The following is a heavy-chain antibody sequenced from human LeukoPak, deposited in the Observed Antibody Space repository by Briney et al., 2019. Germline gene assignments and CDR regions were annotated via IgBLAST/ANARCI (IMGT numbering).Heavy chain of an antibody. Sequence: QPGGSLRLSCAASGFTVSSNYMSWVRQAPGKGLEWVSVIFSGGSTYYADSVKDRFTIPRDNSKNTLYLQMNSLRAEDTAVYYCAREIYGSGTYPYYYYGMDVWGQGTTVTVSS. D-gene: IGHD3-10*01. CDR3: AREIYGSGTYPYYYYGMDV. J-gene: IGHJ6*02. CDR2: IFSGGST. V-gene: IGHV3-66*01. CDR1: GFTVSSNY.